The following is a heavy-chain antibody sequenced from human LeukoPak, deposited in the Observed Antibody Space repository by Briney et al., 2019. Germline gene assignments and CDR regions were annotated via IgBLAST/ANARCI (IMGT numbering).Heavy chain of an antibody. D-gene: IGHD3-9*01. V-gene: IGHV3-21*01. CDR2: ISSSSSYI. J-gene: IGHJ4*02. CDR3: ARDRGYDILTGYYTAIDY. CDR1: GFTFSSYS. Sequence: PGGSLRLSCAASGFTFSSYSMNWVRQAPGNGLEWVSSISSSSSYIYYADSRKGRFTISRDNAKNSLYLQMNSLRAEDTAGYYCARDRGYDILTGYYTAIDYWGQGTLVTVSS.